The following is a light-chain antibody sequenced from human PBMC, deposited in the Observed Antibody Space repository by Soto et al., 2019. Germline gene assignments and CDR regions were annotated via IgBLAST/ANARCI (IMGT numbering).Light chain of an antibody. CDR3: SSSTSSSTHV. CDR2: DVN. Sequence: QSALTQPASVSGSPGPSITISCTGTSSDVGGYNFVSWYQQHPGKVPKLMIFDVNRRPSGVSDRFSGSKSGNTASLTISGLQAEDEGDYYCSSSTSSSTHVFGSGTKVTVL. V-gene: IGLV2-14*03. CDR1: SSDVGGYNF. J-gene: IGLJ1*01.